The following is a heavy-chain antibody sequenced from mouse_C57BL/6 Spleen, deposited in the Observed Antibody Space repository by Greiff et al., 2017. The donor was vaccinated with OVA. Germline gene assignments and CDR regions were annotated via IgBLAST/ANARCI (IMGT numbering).Heavy chain of an antibody. CDR1: GYTFTSYW. CDR3: AHYGSSYSWFAY. J-gene: IGHJ3*01. V-gene: IGHV1-64*01. D-gene: IGHD1-1*01. Sequence: QVQLQQPGAELVKPGASVKLSCKASGYTFTSYWMHWVKQRPGQGLEWIGMIHPNSGSTNYNEKFKSKATLTVDKSSSTAYMQLSSLTSEDSAVYYCAHYGSSYSWFAYWGQGTLVTVSA. CDR2: IHPNSGST.